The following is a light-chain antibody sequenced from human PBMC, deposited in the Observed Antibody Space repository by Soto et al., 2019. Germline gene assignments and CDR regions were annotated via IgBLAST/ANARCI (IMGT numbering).Light chain of an antibody. J-gene: IGLJ1*01. V-gene: IGLV1-40*01. CDR3: QSYDSSLSGSYA. CDR2: NNN. CDR1: SSYIGAGYD. Sequence: QSVLTQPPSVSGAPGQRVTISCTGSSSYIGAGYDVHWYQRLPGTAPKVLIYNNNTRPSGVPDRFSGSKSGTSASLAITGLQAEEEADYYCQSYDSSLSGSYAFGTGTKLTVL.